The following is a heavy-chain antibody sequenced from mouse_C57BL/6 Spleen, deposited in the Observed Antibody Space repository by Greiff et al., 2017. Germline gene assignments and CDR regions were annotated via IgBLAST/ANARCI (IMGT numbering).Heavy chain of an antibody. J-gene: IGHJ3*01. CDR2: IDPSDSYT. D-gene: IGHD2-5*01. CDR3: ARAGSNYVTWFAY. V-gene: IGHV1-59*01. CDR1: GYTFTSYW. Sequence: QVQLQQPGAELVRPGTSVKLSCKASGYTFTSYWMHWVKQRPGQGLEWIGVIDPSDSYTNYNQKFKGKATLTVDTSSSTAYMQLSSLTSEDSAVYYCARAGSNYVTWFAYWGQGTLVTVSA.